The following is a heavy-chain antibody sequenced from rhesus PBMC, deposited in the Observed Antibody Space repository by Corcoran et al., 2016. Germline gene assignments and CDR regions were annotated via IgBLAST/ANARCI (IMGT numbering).Heavy chain of an antibody. D-gene: IGHD2-21*01. CDR3: ARGCTYRGCPLVQIDY. V-gene: IGHV4-173*01. J-gene: IGHJ4*01. CDR2: IFGGGGNT. Sequence: QLQLQESGPGLVQPSETLSLTCAVSGDSISNNHWVWIRQPPGNGLVWIGRIFGGGGNTHYHPSHKSRVTISTDTSKNQFSLKVNSVIAADTAVYYCARGCTYRGCPLVQIDYWGQGVLVTVSS. CDR1: GDSISNNH.